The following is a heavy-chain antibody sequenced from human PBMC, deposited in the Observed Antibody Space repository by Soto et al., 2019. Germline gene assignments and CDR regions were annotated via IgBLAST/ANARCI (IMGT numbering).Heavy chain of an antibody. CDR3: VREDWHRFDS. J-gene: IGHJ4*02. CDR1: GFMFSAYW. D-gene: IGHD2-21*01. CDR2: ISGGASDK. Sequence: EVQLVESGGRLVQPGGSLRLSCAASGFMFSAYWMSWVRQDPGTGLEWVATISGGASDKIYVDSVKGRFTISRDDSKNTLYLQMNSLRDEDTAVYYCVREDWHRFDSWGQGTLVTVSS. V-gene: IGHV3-7*01.